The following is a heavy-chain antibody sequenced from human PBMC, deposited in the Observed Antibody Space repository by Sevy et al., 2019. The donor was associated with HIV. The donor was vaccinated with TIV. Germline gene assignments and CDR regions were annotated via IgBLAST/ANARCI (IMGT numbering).Heavy chain of an antibody. CDR1: GGSISSYY. J-gene: IGHJ4*02. CDR3: ARDAIETFDY. V-gene: IGHV4-59*01. D-gene: IGHD2-2*02. Sequence: SETLSLTCTVSGGSISSYYWSWIRQPPGKGLEWIGYIYYSGSTNYNPSLKSRVTISVDTSKNQFSLKLSSVTAADTAVYYCARDAIETFDYWGQGTLVTVSS. CDR2: IYYSGST.